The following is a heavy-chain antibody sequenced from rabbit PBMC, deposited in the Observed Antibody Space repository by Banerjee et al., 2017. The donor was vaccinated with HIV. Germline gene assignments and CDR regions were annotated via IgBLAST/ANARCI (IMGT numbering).Heavy chain of an antibody. CDR1: GFSISSSYS. V-gene: IGHV1S40*01. Sequence: QSLEESGGDLVKPGASLTLTCTASGFSISSSYSMCWVRQAPGKGLELIGCIYAGYSGTTYYASWAKGRFTISKTSSTTVTLQMTSLTAADTATYFCARGDTYGYGGYAYAFNLWGPGTLVTVS. CDR3: ARGDTYGYGGYAYAFNL. CDR2: IYAGYSGTT. J-gene: IGHJ4*01. D-gene: IGHD6-1*01.